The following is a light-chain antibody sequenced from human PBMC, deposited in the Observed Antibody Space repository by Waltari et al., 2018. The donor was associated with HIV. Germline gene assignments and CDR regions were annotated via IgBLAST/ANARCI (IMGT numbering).Light chain of an antibody. CDR1: SSDVGGYNY. Sequence: QSALTQPPSASGSPGQPVTIACTGTSSDVGGYNYVSWYQQYPGKAPKLMIYEVTKRPCGVPDRFSGSKSGNTASLTVSGLQAEDEADYYCSSYAGSNNYVVFGGGTRLTVL. CDR3: SSYAGSNNYVV. CDR2: EVT. V-gene: IGLV2-8*01. J-gene: IGLJ2*01.